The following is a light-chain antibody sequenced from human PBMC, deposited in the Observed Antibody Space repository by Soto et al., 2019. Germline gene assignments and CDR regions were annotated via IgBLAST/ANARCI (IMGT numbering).Light chain of an antibody. V-gene: IGKV3-20*01. Sequence: EIVLTQSPGTLSLSPGERATLFCRASQSVSSSYLAWYQQKPGQAPRLLIYGASSRATGIPDRFSGSGSGTDFTLTITRLEPEDFAVYYCQQYGTSPPITFGQGTHWRL. J-gene: IGKJ5*01. CDR2: GAS. CDR1: QSVSSSY. CDR3: QQYGTSPPIT.